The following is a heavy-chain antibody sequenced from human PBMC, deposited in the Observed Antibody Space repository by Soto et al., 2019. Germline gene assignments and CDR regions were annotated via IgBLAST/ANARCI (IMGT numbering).Heavy chain of an antibody. CDR1: GFTFHDYA. CDR3: ARDHIDGWKFDY. D-gene: IGHD6-19*01. CDR2: IAFTGSAT. J-gene: IGHJ4*02. Sequence: GSLRLPCATSGFTFHDYAMSWVRQAPGKGLECVSAIAFTGSATYYADSVKGRFTTSRDNTKNSFYLQMNSLRAEDTAVYYCARDHIDGWKFDYWGRGTLVTVSS. V-gene: IGHV3-23*01.